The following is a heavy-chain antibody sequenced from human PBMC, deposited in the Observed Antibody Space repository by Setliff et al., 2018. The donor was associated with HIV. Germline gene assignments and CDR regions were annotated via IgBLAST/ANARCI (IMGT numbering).Heavy chain of an antibody. D-gene: IGHD3-22*01. CDR1: GYTFIKYY. CDR3: ARDYPYYESSGYNYLEAFDI. CDR2: IDPSGGST. J-gene: IGHJ3*02. V-gene: IGHV1-46*01. Sequence: ASVKVSCKASGYTFIKYYMHWVRQAPGQGLEWMGIIDPSGGSTRYAQKFQGRVTMTRDTSTNTVYMELSSLRSEDTAVYNCARDYPYYESSGYNYLEAFDIWGQGTMVTVSS.